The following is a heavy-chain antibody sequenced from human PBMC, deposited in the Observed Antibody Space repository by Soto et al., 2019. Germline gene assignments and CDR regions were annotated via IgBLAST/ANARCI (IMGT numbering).Heavy chain of an antibody. CDR2: FYHSGTT. CDR3: ARGTPSDDSNTWFDP. V-gene: IGHV4-30-2*01. CDR1: GGSISSGGYY. J-gene: IGHJ5*02. Sequence: SETLSLTCAVSGGSISSGGYYWNWIRQPPRKGLEWIGSFYHSGTTYYNPSLKSRVSISVDSSKNQFSLKLTSVTAADTAVYYCARGTPSDDSNTWFDPWGQGTMVTVSS. D-gene: IGHD3-22*01.